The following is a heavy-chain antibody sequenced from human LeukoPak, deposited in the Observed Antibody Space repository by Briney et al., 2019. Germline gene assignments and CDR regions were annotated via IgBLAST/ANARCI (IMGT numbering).Heavy chain of an antibody. J-gene: IGHJ4*02. D-gene: IGHD1-26*01. V-gene: IGHV3-23*01. Sequence: PGGSLRLSCAASGFTFSSYAMSWVRQAPGKGLEWVSGISGSGGSTYYADSVKGRFTISSDSSKNTLYLQLNSLRAEDTAVYYCAKDRVGASHDTFDYWGQGALVTVSS. CDR3: AKDRVGASHDTFDY. CDR1: GFTFSSYA. CDR2: ISGSGGST.